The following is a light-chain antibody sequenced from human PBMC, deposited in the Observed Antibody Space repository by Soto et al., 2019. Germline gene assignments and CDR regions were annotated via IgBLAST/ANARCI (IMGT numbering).Light chain of an antibody. CDR3: QQYYNPPWT. CDR1: QSVRNNY. CDR2: SAS. J-gene: IGKJ1*01. V-gene: IGKV3-20*01. Sequence: EIVLTQSPGTLSLSPGERATLSCRASQSVRNNYLAWYQQKPGQAPRLLIYSASRRAIGIPDRFTGSVSGTDFTLTISRLEPEDLAVYFCQQYYNPPWTFGQGTKVEI.